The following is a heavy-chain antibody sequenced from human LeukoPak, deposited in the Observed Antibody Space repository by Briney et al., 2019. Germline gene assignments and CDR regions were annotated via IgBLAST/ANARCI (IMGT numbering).Heavy chain of an antibody. CDR3: ANGVFDGMDV. CDR2: MNPNSGNT. CDR1: GGTFSSYA. Sequence: ASVKVSCKASGGTFSSYAISWVRQAPGQGLERMGWMNPNSGNTGYAQKFQGRVAMTRNTSISTAYMELSSLRSEDTAVYYCANGVFDGMDVWGQGTTVTVSS. V-gene: IGHV1-8*02. D-gene: IGHD3-10*01. J-gene: IGHJ6*02.